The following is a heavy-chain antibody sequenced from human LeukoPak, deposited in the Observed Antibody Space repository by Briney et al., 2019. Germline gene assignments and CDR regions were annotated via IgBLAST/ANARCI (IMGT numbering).Heavy chain of an antibody. V-gene: IGHV1-24*01. CDR1: GDTLTELS. J-gene: IGHJ4*02. CDR2: FDPEHGEM. Sequence: ASVKVSCKVSGDTLTELSTHWVRQAPGKGFEWMGGFDPEHGEMIYAQKLQGRVTMTEDRSTDTAYMELSSLRSEDTAVYYCATGGPWDLLKYWGQGTLVTVSS. D-gene: IGHD3-9*01. CDR3: ATGGPWDLLKY.